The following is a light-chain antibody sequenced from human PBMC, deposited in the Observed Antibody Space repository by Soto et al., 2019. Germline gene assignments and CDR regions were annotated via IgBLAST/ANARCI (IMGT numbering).Light chain of an antibody. CDR3: CSYAGDKTYV. J-gene: IGLJ1*01. Sequence: QSALTQPASVSGSPGQSITISCTVTGSDVRTYNLVSWYQQHPGKVPKPIIYGASKRPSGVSNRFSGSQPGNTASLTVSGLQAEDEADYYCCSYAGDKTYVFGSGTKVTVL. CDR1: GSDVRTYNL. V-gene: IGLV2-23*01. CDR2: GAS.